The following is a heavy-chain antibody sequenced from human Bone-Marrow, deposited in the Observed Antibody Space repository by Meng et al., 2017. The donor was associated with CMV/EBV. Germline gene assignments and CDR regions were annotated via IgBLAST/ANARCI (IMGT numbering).Heavy chain of an antibody. CDR2: MNPNSGNT. J-gene: IGHJ6*02. Sequence: ASVKVSCKASGYTFTGYYMHWVRQATGQGLEWMGWMNPNSGNTGYAQKFQGRVTITRNTSISTAYMELSSLRSEDTAVYYCARARSLVPAAIPHHYYYGMDVWGQGTTVTVSS. CDR3: ARARSLVPAAIPHHYYYGMDV. CDR1: GYTFTGYY. V-gene: IGHV1-8*03. D-gene: IGHD2-2*02.